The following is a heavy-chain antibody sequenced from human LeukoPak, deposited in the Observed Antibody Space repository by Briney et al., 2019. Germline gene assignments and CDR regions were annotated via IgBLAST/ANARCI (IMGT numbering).Heavy chain of an antibody. CDR2: INPNSGGT. CDR1: GYTFTGYY. Sequence: ASVKVSCKASGYTFTGYYMHWVRQAPGQGLEWMGWINPNSGGTNYAQKFQGWVTMIRDTSISTAYMELSRLRSDDTAVYYCARAQSWSYGSGSYEAYYYYYGMDVWGQGTTVTVSS. V-gene: IGHV1-2*04. J-gene: IGHJ6*02. CDR3: ARAQSWSYGSGSYEAYYYYYGMDV. D-gene: IGHD3-10*01.